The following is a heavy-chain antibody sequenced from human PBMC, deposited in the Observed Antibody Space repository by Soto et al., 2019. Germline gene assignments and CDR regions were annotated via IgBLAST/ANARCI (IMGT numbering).Heavy chain of an antibody. CDR1: GGVNLRDYR. CDR3: ARGGGRYNFGAVY. D-gene: IGHD2-15*01. V-gene: IGHV1-69*01. CDR2: IIPKLGSA. J-gene: IGHJ4*02. Sequence: QVQLVQSGAEVKKPGSSVQVSCKASGGVNLRDYRTTSVRQAPGQGLEWMGGIIPKLGSANYAQNFQGRVTITADESTSTVYMELRSLRSEDTAIYYCARGGGRYNFGAVYWGQGTPVTVSS.